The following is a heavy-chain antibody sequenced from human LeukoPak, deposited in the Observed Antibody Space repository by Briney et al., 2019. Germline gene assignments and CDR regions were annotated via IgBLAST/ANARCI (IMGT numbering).Heavy chain of an antibody. CDR3: AKGGVYCSGGSCSTDY. D-gene: IGHD2-15*01. V-gene: IGHV3-30*18. CDR1: GFTFSSYD. J-gene: IGHJ4*02. CDR2: ISYDGSNK. Sequence: GGSLRLSCAASGFTFSSYDMHWVRQAPGKGLEWVAVISYDGSNKYYADSVKGRFTISRDNSKNTLYLLMNSLRTEDTAVYYCAKGGVYCSGGSCSTDYWGQGTLVTVSS.